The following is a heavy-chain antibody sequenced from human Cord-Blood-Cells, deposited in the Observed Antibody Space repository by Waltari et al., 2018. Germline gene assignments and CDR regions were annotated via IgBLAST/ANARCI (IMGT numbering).Heavy chain of an antibody. J-gene: IGHJ4*02. CDR1: GYTFTSYD. D-gene: IGHD3-10*01. Sequence: QVQLVQSGAEVKKPGASVKVSCKASGYTFTSYDINWVRQATGQGLEWMGWRNPNSGNTGYAQKFQGRVPMTRTTSISTAYMELSSLRSEDTAVYYCVTAGAHGDPFDYWGQGTLVTVSS. CDR3: VTAGAHGDPFDY. V-gene: IGHV1-8*01. CDR2: RNPNSGNT.